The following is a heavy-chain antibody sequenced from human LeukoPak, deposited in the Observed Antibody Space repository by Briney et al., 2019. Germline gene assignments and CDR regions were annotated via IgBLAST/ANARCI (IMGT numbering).Heavy chain of an antibody. D-gene: IGHD6-13*01. CDR2: INPNSGGT. CDR3: APSPYSSSWYLDY. V-gene: IGHV1-2*02. J-gene: IGHJ4*02. CDR1: GYTFTGYY. Sequence: GASVEVSCKASGYTFTGYYMHWVRQAPGQGLEWMGWINPNSGGTNYAQKFQGRVTMTRDTSISTAYMDLSRLRSDDTAVYYCAPSPYSSSWYLDYWGQGTLVTVSS.